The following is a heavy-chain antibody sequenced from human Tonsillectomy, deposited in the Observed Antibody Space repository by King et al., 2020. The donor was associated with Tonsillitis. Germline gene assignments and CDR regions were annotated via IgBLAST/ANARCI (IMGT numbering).Heavy chain of an antibody. CDR2: ISYDGSNI. CDR3: AREDKRNLEIDY. D-gene: IGHD1-14*01. V-gene: IGHV3-33*05. J-gene: IGHJ4*02. Sequence: VQLVESGGGVVQPGRSLRLSCAASGFTFTSYGMHWVRQAPGKGLEWVAVISYDGSNIYYADSVKGRFTISRDNSKNTLCLQMNSLRAEDTAVYYCAREDKRNLEIDYWGQGTLVTVSS. CDR1: GFTFTSYG.